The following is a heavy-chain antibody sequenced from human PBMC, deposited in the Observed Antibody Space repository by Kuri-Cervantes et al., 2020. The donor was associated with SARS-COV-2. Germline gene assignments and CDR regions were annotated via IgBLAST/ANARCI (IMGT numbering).Heavy chain of an antibody. CDR2: IMPIFGTA. D-gene: IGHD3-3*01. CDR1: GGTFSSYA. Sequence: SVKVSCKASGGTFSSYAISWVRQAPGQGLEWMGGIMPIFGTADYAQKFQDRVTITADESTSTAYMELSSLRSEDTAVYYCASGFWSGYYDHYGMDVWGQGTTVTVSS. CDR3: ASGFWSGYYDHYGMDV. V-gene: IGHV1-69*13. J-gene: IGHJ6*02.